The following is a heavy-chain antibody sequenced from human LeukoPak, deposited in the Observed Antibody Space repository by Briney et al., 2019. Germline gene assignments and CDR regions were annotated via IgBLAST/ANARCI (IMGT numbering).Heavy chain of an antibody. D-gene: IGHD2-15*01. V-gene: IGHV3-7*01. CDR3: ARDGGLHTNFDY. CDR2: TKPDGTAE. Sequence: PGGSLRLSCAASGFTFRNYWMGWVRQAPGKGLEWVANTKPDGTAEYYADSVRCRFTTSRDNANNFLYLQMNSLRGEDTAVYYWARDGGLHTNFDYGNQGTLVTVSS. CDR1: GFTFRNYW. J-gene: IGHJ4*02.